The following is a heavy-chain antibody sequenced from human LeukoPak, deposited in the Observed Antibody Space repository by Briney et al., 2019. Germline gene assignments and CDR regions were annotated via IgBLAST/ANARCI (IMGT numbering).Heavy chain of an antibody. D-gene: IGHD6-19*01. J-gene: IGHJ4*02. CDR3: ATNSSGWVFDY. CDR2: IYYSGST. V-gene: IGHV4-39*01. Sequence: SETLSLTCTVSGRSISNSRDYWGWIRQPPGKGLEFIGSIYYSGSTHYTPSLKSRVTISVDTSKNQFSLKLSSVTAADTAVYYCATNSSGWVFDYWGQGTQVTVSS. CDR1: GRSISNSRDY.